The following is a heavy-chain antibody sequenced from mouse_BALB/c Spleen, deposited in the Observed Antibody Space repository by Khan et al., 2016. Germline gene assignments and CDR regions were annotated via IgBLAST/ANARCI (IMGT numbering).Heavy chain of an antibody. CDR2: ISHSGST. D-gene: IGHD1-1*01. CDR1: GYSITSDYA. J-gene: IGHJ2*01. CDR3: ARDYYGSSYFDY. Sequence: EVQLQESGPGLVKPSQSLSLTCTVTGYSITSDYAWNWTRQFPGNKLEWMGYISHSGSTRYNPSLKSRISITRDTSKNQFFLQLNSVTTEDTATYYCARDYYGSSYFDYWGQGTTLTVSS. V-gene: IGHV3-2*02.